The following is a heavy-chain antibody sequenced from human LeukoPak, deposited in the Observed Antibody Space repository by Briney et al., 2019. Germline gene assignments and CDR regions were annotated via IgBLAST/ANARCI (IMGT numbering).Heavy chain of an antibody. CDR1: GGSISSGGYS. CDR3: ARDRDRGIAVGFDY. V-gene: IGHV4-30-2*01. D-gene: IGHD6-19*01. J-gene: IGHJ4*02. Sequence: PSETLSLTCAVSGGSISSGGYSWSWIRQPPGKGLEWIGYIYHSGSTYYNPSLKSRVTISVDTSKNQFSLKLSSVTAADTAVYYCARDRDRGIAVGFDYWGQGTLVTVSS. CDR2: IYHSGST.